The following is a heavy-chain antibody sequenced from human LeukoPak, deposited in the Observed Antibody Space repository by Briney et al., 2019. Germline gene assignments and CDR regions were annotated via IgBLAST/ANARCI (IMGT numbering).Heavy chain of an antibody. CDR3: ARSVVIIPEGPNWFDP. J-gene: IGHJ5*02. CDR1: GYTLTELS. V-gene: IGHV1-24*01. CDR2: FDPEDGET. Sequence: ASVKVSCKVSGYTLTELSMHWVRQAPGKGLEWMGGFDPEDGETIYAQKFQGRVTMTEDTSTDTAYMELSSLRSEDTAVYYCARSVVIIPEGPNWFDPWGQGTLVTVSS. D-gene: IGHD3-3*01.